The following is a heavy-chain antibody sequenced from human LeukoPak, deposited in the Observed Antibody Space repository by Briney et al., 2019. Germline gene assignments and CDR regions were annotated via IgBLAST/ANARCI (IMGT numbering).Heavy chain of an antibody. V-gene: IGHV4-31*03. CDR3: ARLDRFYGIT. Sequence: SQTLSLTCTVSGGSISSGGYSWSWIRQHPGKGLEWIGYIYYSGSTYYNPSLKSRVTISVDTSKNQFSLKLSSVTAADTAVYYCARLDRFYGITWGQGTLVTVSS. CDR1: GGSISSGGYS. J-gene: IGHJ4*02. CDR2: IYYSGST. D-gene: IGHD3-10*01.